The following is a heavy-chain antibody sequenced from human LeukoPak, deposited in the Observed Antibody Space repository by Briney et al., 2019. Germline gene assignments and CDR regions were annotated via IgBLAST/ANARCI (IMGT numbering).Heavy chain of an antibody. Sequence: SVKVSCKASGGTFSSYAISWVRQAPGQGLEWMGGIIPIFGTANYAQKFQGRVTITADESTSTAYMELSSLRSEDTAVYYCARATEASGIAVAGHYYYYYGMDVWGQGTTVTVSS. CDR2: IIPIFGTA. CDR3: ARATEASGIAVAGHYYYYYGMDV. D-gene: IGHD6-19*01. J-gene: IGHJ6*02. V-gene: IGHV1-69*13. CDR1: GGTFSSYA.